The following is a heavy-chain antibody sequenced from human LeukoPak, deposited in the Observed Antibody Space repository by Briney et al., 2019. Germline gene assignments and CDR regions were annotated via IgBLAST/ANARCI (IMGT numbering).Heavy chain of an antibody. J-gene: IGHJ4*02. D-gene: IGHD3-16*01. CDR3: ARDRGGSYCDY. V-gene: IGHV3-48*04. CDR2: ISSSSSTI. Sequence: GGSLRLSCAASGFTFSSYSMNWVRQAPGKGLEWVSYISSSSSTIYYADSVKGRFTISRDNAKNSLYLQMNSLRAEDTAVYHCARDRGGSYCDYWGQGTLVTVSS. CDR1: GFTFSSYS.